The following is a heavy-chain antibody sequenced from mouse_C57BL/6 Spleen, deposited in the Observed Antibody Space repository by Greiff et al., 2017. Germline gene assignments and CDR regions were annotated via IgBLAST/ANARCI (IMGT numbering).Heavy chain of an antibody. CDR3: AREGTAQAPWFAY. Sequence: VQLQQPGTELVKPGASVKLSCKASGYTFTSYWMHWVKQRPGQGLEWIGNINPSNGGTNYNEKFKSKATFTADTSSNTAYMQLSSLTTEDSAIYFCAREGTAQAPWFAYWGQGTLVTVSA. J-gene: IGHJ3*01. D-gene: IGHD3-1*01. CDR1: GYTFTSYW. CDR2: INPSNGGT. V-gene: IGHV1-53*01.